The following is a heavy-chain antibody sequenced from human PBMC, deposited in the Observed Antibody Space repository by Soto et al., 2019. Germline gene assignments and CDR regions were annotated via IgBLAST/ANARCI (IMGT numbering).Heavy chain of an antibody. CDR2: IYYSGST. J-gene: IGHJ4*02. V-gene: IGHV4-39*01. CDR3: ARPLAAAGTYYFDY. D-gene: IGHD6-13*01. CDR1: GGSISSSSYY. Sequence: SETLSLTCTVSGGSISSSSYYWGWIRQPPGKGLEWIGSIYYSGSTYYNPSLKSRVTISVDTSKNQFSLKLSSVTAADTAVYYCARPLAAAGTYYFDYWGQGTLVTVSS.